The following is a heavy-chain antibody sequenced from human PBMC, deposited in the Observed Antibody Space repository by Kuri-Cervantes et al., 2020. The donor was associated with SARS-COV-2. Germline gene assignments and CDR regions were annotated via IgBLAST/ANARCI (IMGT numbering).Heavy chain of an antibody. J-gene: IGHJ6*02. Sequence: ASVKVSCRASGYTFTTYGITWVRQAPGQGLEWMGWISTYNANADYAQKLQGRVTMTTDTATSIAYKELRSLRSDDTAIYYCAGGFDYGDYPYYYGMDVWGQGTTVTVSS. CDR3: AGGFDYGDYPYYYGMDV. CDR1: GYTFTTYG. CDR2: ISTYNANA. V-gene: IGHV1-18*04. D-gene: IGHD4-17*01.